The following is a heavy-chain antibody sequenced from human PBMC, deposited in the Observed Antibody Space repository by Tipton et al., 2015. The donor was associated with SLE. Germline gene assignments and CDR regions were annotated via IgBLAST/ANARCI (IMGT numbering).Heavy chain of an antibody. D-gene: IGHD4/OR15-4a*01. V-gene: IGHV3-23*01. Sequence: SLRLSCAASSFTFGCFAMSWVRQVPGKGLQWVSSISGSGSHTSYADSVKGRFTISRDRSNTLYLQMNSLRAEDTALYYCAKGRGFGAIYPFDSWGQGTLVTVSS. J-gene: IGHJ4*02. CDR1: SFTFGCFA. CDR3: AKGRGFGAIYPFDS. CDR2: ISGSGSHT.